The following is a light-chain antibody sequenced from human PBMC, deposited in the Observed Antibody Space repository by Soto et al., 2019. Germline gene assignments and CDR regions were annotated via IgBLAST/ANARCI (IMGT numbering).Light chain of an antibody. CDR1: QSLSTN. CDR2: GAS. CDR3: QQYDNWPLT. J-gene: IGKJ4*01. V-gene: IGKV3-15*01. Sequence: EIVLAQSPATLSLSPGERATLSCRASQSLSTNLAWYQQKPGQAPRLLIYGASTRATGIPARFSGSGSGTEFTLTISSLQSEDFAVYCCQQYDNWPLTFGGGTKVDIK.